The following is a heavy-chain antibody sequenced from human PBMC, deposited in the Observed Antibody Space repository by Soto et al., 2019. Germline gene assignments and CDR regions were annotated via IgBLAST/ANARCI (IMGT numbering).Heavy chain of an antibody. D-gene: IGHD6-13*01. CDR3: GAAAGTWRPHPVEDY. CDR1: GGTFSSYA. Sequence: QVQLVQSGAEVKKPGSSVKVSCKASGGTFSSYAISWVRQAPGQGLEWMGGIIPIFGTANYAQKFQGRVTIPADESTSTAYMELSSLRSEDTAVYYCGAAAGTWRPHPVEDYWGQGTLVTVSS. J-gene: IGHJ4*02. CDR2: IIPIFGTA. V-gene: IGHV1-69*12.